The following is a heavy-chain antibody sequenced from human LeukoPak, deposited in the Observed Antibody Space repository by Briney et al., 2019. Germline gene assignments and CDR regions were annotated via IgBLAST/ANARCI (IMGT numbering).Heavy chain of an antibody. CDR2: MYYSEST. CDR1: GGSISTYY. D-gene: IGHD5-12*01. Sequence: SETLSLTCTVSGGSISTYYWTWIRQPPGKGLEWIGYMYYSESTNYNPSLKSRVTISVDTSKNQFSLKLSSVTAADTAVYYCARVYGSGYDFRGAFDIWGQGTMASVSS. CDR3: ARVYGSGYDFRGAFDI. V-gene: IGHV4-59*01. J-gene: IGHJ3*02.